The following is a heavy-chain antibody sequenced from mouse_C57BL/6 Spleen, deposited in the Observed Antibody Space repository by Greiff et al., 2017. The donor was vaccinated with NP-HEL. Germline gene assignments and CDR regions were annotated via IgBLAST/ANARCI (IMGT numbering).Heavy chain of an antibody. CDR3: ARYPFITKVVRGFDY. CDR1: GFNIKNTY. D-gene: IGHD1-1*01. J-gene: IGHJ2*01. V-gene: IGHV14-3*01. CDR2: IDPANGNT. Sequence: VQLKQSVAELVRPGASVKLSCTASGFNIKNTYMHWVKQRPEQGLEWIGRIDPANGNTKYAPKFQGKATITADTSSNTAYLQLSSLTSEDTAIYYCARYPFITKVVRGFDYWGQGTTLTVAS.